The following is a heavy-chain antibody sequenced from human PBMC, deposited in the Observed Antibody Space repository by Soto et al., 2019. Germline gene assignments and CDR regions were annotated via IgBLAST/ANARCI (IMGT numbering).Heavy chain of an antibody. CDR1: GYTFTSYA. V-gene: IGHV1-3*01. J-gene: IGHJ6*02. CDR2: INAGNGNT. Sequence: ASVKVSCKASGYTFTSYAMHWVRQAPGQRLEWMGWINAGNGNTKYSQKFQGRVTITRDTSASTAYMELSSLRSEDTAVYYCARSEPGPYYYYGMDVWGQGTTVTVSS. CDR3: ARSEPGPYYYYGMDV. D-gene: IGHD3-3*01.